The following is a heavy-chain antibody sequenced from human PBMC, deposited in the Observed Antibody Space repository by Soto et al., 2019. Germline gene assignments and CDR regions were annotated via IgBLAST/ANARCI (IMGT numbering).Heavy chain of an antibody. D-gene: IGHD1-26*01. CDR1: GGTFSRYA. CDR2: IIPIFGTA. V-gene: IGHV1-69*01. Sequence: QVQLVQSVAEVKKPGSSVKFSCKASGGTFSRYAISWVRLAPGQGLEWMGGIIPIFGTANYAQKFQGRVTITADESTSTAYMELSSLRSEDTAVYYCARDEGARGFQHWGQGTLVPVSS. J-gene: IGHJ1*01. CDR3: ARDEGARGFQH.